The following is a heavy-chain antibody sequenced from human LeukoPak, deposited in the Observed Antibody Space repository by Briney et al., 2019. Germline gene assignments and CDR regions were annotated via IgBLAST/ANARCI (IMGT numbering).Heavy chain of an antibody. CDR2: ISAYNGNT. CDR3: ARGGITMVRGVIMDV. D-gene: IGHD3-10*01. V-gene: IGHV1-18*04. J-gene: IGHJ6*02. Sequence: ASVKVSCKASGYTFTGYYMHWVRQAPGQGLEWMGWISAYNGNTNYAQKLQGRVTMTTDTSTSTAYMELRSLRSDDTAVYYCARGGITMVRGVIMDVWGQGTTVTVSS. CDR1: GYTFTGYY.